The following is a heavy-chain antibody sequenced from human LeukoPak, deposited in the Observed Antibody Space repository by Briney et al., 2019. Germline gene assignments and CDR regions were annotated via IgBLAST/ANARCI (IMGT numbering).Heavy chain of an antibody. CDR3: ASLYYDSSGYGAFDI. CDR2: IYYSGST. V-gene: IGHV4-39*01. D-gene: IGHD3-22*01. Sequence: PSETLSLTCTVSGGSISSSSYYWGWIRQPQGKGLEWIGSIYYSGSTYYNPSLKSRVTISVDTSKNQFSLKLSSVTAADTAVYYCASLYYDSSGYGAFDIWGQGTMVTVSS. CDR1: GGSISSSSYY. J-gene: IGHJ3*02.